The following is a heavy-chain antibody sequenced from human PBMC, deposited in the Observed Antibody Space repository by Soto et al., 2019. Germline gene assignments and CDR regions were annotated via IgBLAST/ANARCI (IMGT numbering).Heavy chain of an antibody. J-gene: IGHJ6*02. CDR2: ISYDGSNK. CDR1: GFTFSSYG. D-gene: IGHD2-2*01. Sequence: GGSLRLSCAASGFTFSSYGMHWVRQAPGKGLEWVAVISYDGSNKYYADSVKGRFTISRDDSKNTLYLQMNSLRAEDTAVYYCAKDLEDIVVVPAPYGMDVWGQGTTVTSP. V-gene: IGHV3-30*18. CDR3: AKDLEDIVVVPAPYGMDV.